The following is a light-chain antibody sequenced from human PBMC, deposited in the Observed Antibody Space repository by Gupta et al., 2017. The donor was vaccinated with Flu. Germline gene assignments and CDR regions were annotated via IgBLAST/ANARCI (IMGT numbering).Light chain of an antibody. Sequence: EIVLTQSPATLSLSPGERATLSCRASQSVGTDLAWYQQKPGQTPRLLVYDAANRATGIPARFSGSGSGTNFTLTISSREPEDFAVYYCQKRSNWPPYTFGQGTRLEI. CDR3: QKRSNWPPYT. J-gene: IGKJ2*01. CDR1: QSVGTD. CDR2: DAA. V-gene: IGKV3-11*01.